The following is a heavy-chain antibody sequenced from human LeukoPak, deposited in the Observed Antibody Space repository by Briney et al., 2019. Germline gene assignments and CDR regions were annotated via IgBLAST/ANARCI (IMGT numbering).Heavy chain of an antibody. Sequence: GGSLRLSCAASGFTFSSYAMSWVRQAPGKGLEWVSAISGSGGSTYYADSVKGRFTISRDNSKNTLYLQMNSLRAEDTAVYYCARDGFDFWSGRHYWGQGTLVTVSS. CDR3: ARDGFDFWSGRHY. D-gene: IGHD3-3*01. J-gene: IGHJ4*02. V-gene: IGHV3-23*01. CDR1: GFTFSSYA. CDR2: ISGSGGST.